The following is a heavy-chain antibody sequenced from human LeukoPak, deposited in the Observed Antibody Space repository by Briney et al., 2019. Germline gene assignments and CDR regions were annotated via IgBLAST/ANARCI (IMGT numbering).Heavy chain of an antibody. D-gene: IGHD6-19*01. CDR1: GFTFSSYS. V-gene: IGHV3-21*01. J-gene: IGHJ3*02. CDR3: AKPISGSSGWDAFDI. CDR2: ISSSSSYI. Sequence: PGGSLRLSCAASGFTFSSYSMNWVRQAPGKGLEWVSSISSSSSYIYYADSVKGRFTISRDNAKNSLYLQMNRLRAEDTAVYYCAKPISGSSGWDAFDIWGQGTMVTVSS.